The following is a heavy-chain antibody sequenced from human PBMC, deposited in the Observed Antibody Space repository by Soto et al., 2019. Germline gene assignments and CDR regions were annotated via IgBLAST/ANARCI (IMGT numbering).Heavy chain of an antibody. V-gene: IGHV3-48*01. D-gene: IGHD2-15*01. J-gene: IGHJ6*03. Sequence: GGSLRLSCAASGFTFSSYSMNWVRQAPGKGLEWVSYISSSSSTIYYADSVKGRFTISRDNAKNSLYLQMNSLRAEDTAVYYCARDPAGYCSGGSCYPYMDVWGKGTTVTVSS. CDR1: GFTFSSYS. CDR2: ISSSSSTI. CDR3: ARDPAGYCSGGSCYPYMDV.